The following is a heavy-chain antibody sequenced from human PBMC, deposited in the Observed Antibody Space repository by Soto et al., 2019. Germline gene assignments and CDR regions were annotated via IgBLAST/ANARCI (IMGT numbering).Heavy chain of an antibody. V-gene: IGHV3-23*01. CDR3: AKGDYVWGSYRYYYFDY. Sequence: GGSLRLSCAASGFTFSSYAMSWVRQAPGKGLEWVSAISGSGGSTYYADSVKGRFTISRDNSKNTLYLQMNSLRAEDTAVYYCAKGDYVWGSYRYYYFDYWGQGTLVTVSS. CDR1: GFTFSSYA. CDR2: ISGSGGST. J-gene: IGHJ4*02. D-gene: IGHD3-16*02.